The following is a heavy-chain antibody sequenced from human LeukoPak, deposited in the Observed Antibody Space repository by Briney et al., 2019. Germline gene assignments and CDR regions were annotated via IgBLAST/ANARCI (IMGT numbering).Heavy chain of an antibody. CDR3: AKGGKGYYFDY. CDR1: GFTFSSYG. J-gene: IGHJ4*02. V-gene: IGHV3-33*06. D-gene: IGHD3-10*01. Sequence: GRSLRLSCAASGFTFSSYGMHWVRQAPGKGLEWVAVIWYDGSNKYYADSVKGRFTISRDNSKNTLYLQMNSLRAEDTAVYYCAKGGKGYYFDYWGQGTLVTVSS. CDR2: IWYDGSNK.